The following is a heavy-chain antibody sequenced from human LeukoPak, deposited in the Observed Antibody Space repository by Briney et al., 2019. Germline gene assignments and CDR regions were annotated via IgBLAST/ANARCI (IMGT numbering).Heavy chain of an antibody. J-gene: IGHJ4*02. CDR1: GYTFTDYY. V-gene: IGHV1-2*04. D-gene: IGHD5-12*01. CDR2: LNPDSGGT. Sequence: ASVKVSCKASGYTFTDYYIHFVRQAPGQPLEWMGWLNPDSGGTNYAPKFRGWVTMTRDISVNTAYMEVTRLISDDTAMYYCAREVDKVTTFRSLYLDSWGQGSLVTVSS. CDR3: AREVDKVTTFRSLYLDS.